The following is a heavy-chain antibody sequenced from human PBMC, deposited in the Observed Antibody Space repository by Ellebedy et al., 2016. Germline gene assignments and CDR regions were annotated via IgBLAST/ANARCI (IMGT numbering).Heavy chain of an antibody. D-gene: IGHD3-22*01. CDR2: IYYSVTT. Sequence: GSLRLSCTVSGGSISYYYWSWIRQPPGKGLEWIGYIYYSVTTNYNPSLKSRVTISVDTPKNQFSLKLSSVTAADTAVYYCATALDSFDSRGSQAFDIWGQGTTVTVSS. J-gene: IGHJ3*02. CDR3: ATALDSFDSRGSQAFDI. CDR1: GGSISYYY. V-gene: IGHV4-59*08.